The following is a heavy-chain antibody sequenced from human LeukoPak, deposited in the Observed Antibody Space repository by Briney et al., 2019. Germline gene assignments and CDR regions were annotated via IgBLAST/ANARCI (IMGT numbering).Heavy chain of an antibody. V-gene: IGHV3-64*01. CDR2: ISSNGGST. D-gene: IGHD3-3*01. CDR1: GFTFSSYA. J-gene: IGHJ4*02. Sequence: GGSLRLSCATSGFTFSSYAMHWVRQAPGKGLEYVSAISSNGGSTYYANSVKGRFTISRDNSKNTLYLQMGSLRAEDMAVYYCARDPGFWSGYPVFDYWGQGTLVTVSS. CDR3: ARDPGFWSGYPVFDY.